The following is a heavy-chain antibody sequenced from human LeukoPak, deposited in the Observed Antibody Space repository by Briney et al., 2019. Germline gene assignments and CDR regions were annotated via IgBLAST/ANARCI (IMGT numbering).Heavy chain of an antibody. Sequence: GASVKVSCKASGYIFTSYYMHSVRQAPGQGLGWMGWINPNTGSTNVDQKFQGRIAIMRATYITTFYMELNSLRSDDTAVYYCARSVRISPMFDYWGQGTLIPVSS. D-gene: IGHD4-17*01. CDR1: GYIFTSYY. CDR3: ARSVRISPMFDY. CDR2: INPNTGST. J-gene: IGHJ4*02. V-gene: IGHV1-2*02.